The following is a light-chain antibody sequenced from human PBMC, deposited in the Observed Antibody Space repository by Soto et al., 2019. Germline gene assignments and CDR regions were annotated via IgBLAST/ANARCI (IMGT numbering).Light chain of an antibody. Sequence: EIVLTQSPATLSLSPGERATLACRASQSVGSYLAWYQHKPGQAPRLLIHDASNRATGMPARFSGSGSGTDFTLTISSLEPEDSAVYYCQQRSNWPRGTFGQGTKLEIK. CDR1: QSVGSY. CDR3: QQRSNWPRGT. CDR2: DAS. V-gene: IGKV3-11*01. J-gene: IGKJ2*02.